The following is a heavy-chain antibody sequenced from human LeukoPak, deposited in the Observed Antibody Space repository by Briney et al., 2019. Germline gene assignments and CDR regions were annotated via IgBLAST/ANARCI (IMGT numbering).Heavy chain of an antibody. J-gene: IGHJ5*02. CDR1: GFTFNSHA. Sequence: PGGSLRLSCAASGFTFNSHAMNWVRQAPGKGLEWVSAISGSDGSTYYADSVKGRFTISRDNSKNTLYPQMNSLRAEDTAVYHCAKGKGYSSSSSDHWGQGTLVTVSS. D-gene: IGHD6-6*01. V-gene: IGHV3-23*01. CDR3: AKGKGYSSSSSDH. CDR2: ISGSDGST.